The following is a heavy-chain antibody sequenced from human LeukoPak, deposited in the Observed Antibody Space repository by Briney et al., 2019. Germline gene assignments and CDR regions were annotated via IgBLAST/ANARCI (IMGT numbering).Heavy chain of an antibody. J-gene: IGHJ4*02. CDR2: IYYSGST. D-gene: IGHD3-22*01. Sequence: SETLSLTCTVSGGSISSGGYYWSWIRQHPGKGLEWIGYIYYSGSTYYNPSLKSRVTISVVTSKNQFSLKLSSVTAADTAVYYCARVFNDYYDSSGFYYFDYWGQGTLVTVSS. V-gene: IGHV4-31*03. CDR1: GGSISSGGYY. CDR3: ARVFNDYYDSSGFYYFDY.